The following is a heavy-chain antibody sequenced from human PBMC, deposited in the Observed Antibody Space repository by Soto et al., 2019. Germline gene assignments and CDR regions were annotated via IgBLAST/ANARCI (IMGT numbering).Heavy chain of an antibody. CDR1: GYTFTSYG. V-gene: IGHV1-18*01. D-gene: IGHD3-3*01. CDR2: ISAYNGNT. J-gene: IGHJ6*02. CDR3: ARDFSMDDFWSGYYFLVGYYYYGMGV. Sequence: GASVKVSCKASGYTFTSYGISWVRQAPGQGLEWMGWISAYNGNTNYAQKLQGRVTMTTDTSTSTAYMELRSLISDDTAVYYCARDFSMDDFWSGYYFLVGYYYYGMGVWGQGTTVTVSS.